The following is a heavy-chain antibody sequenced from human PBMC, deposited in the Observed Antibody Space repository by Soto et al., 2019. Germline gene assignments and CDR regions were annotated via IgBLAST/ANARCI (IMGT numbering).Heavy chain of an antibody. CDR1: GFTFSSYS. CDR3: ARDHDYDGGYFDY. V-gene: IGHV3-21*01. J-gene: IGHJ4*02. D-gene: IGHD3-16*01. Sequence: VGSLRLSCAASGFTFSSYSMNWVRQAPGKGLEWVSSISSSSSYIYYADSVKGRFTISRDNAKNSLYLQMNSLRAEDTAVYYCARDHDYDGGYFDYWGQGTLVNVSS. CDR2: ISSSSSYI.